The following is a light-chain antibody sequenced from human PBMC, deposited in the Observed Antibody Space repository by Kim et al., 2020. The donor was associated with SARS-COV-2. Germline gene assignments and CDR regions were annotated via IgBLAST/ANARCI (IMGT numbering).Light chain of an antibody. CDR3: QQHHAYPLT. Sequence: ASVGDRVPSTCRARQSINSWLAWYQKKPGKAPNLVIYKASSLQTGVPSRFSGSESGTEFPLTISCLQPDDFAPYYCQQHHAYPLTFGGGTTGDIK. CDR2: KAS. J-gene: IGKJ4*01. CDR1: QSINSW. V-gene: IGKV1-5*03.